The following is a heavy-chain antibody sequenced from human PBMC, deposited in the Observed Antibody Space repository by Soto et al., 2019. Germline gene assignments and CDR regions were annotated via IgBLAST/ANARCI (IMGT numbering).Heavy chain of an antibody. CDR1: GGSVSSGSYY. J-gene: IGHJ4*02. CDR3: ARLIAVAATSDY. Sequence: SETLSLTCTVSGGSVSSGSYYWSWIRQPPGKGLEWIGYIYYSGSTNYNPSLKSRVTISVDTSKNQFSLKLSSVTAADTAVYYCARLIAVAATSDYWGQGTLVTVSS. CDR2: IYYSGST. D-gene: IGHD6-19*01. V-gene: IGHV4-61*01.